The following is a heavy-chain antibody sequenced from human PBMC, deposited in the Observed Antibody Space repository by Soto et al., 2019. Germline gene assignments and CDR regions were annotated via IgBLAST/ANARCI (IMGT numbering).Heavy chain of an antibody. V-gene: IGHV3-33*01. CDR1: GFTFSSYG. CDR2: IWYDGSNK. Sequence: LRLSCAASGFTFSSYGMHWVRQAPGKGLEWVAVIWYDGSNKYYADSVKGRFTISRDNSKNTLYLQMNSLRAEDTAVYYCARDPYSSSSGIDYWGQGTLVTVSS. CDR3: ARDPYSSSSGIDY. J-gene: IGHJ4*02. D-gene: IGHD6-6*01.